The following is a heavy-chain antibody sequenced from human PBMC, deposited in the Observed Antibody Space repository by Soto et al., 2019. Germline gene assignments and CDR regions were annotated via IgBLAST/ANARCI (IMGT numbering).Heavy chain of an antibody. CDR1: GFTFSSAW. CDR3: TTEITNPTFDY. CDR2: IKSKTDFGTT. Sequence: GGSVRLSFSPSGFTFSSAWISWVRQAPGKGLEWVGRIKSKTDFGTTYYAAPVKCRFTISRDDSKNTLYLQMNSLKTEDTAVYYCTTEITNPTFDYWGQGTLVTVSS. J-gene: IGHJ4*02. D-gene: IGHD3-3*01. V-gene: IGHV3-15*01.